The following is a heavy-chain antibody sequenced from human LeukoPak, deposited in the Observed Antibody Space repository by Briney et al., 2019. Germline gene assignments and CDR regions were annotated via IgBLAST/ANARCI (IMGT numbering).Heavy chain of an antibody. J-gene: IGHJ6*02. CDR2: ISYDGSNK. CDR1: GFTFSSYA. CDR3: AGGWSSWYYYYYGMDV. Sequence: LAGGSLRLSCAASGFTFSSYAMHWVRQAPGKGLEWVAVISYDGSNKYYADSVKGRFTISRDNSKNTLYLQMNSLRAEDTAVYYCAGGWSSWYYYYYGMDVWGQGTTVTVSS. D-gene: IGHD6-13*01. V-gene: IGHV3-30-3*02.